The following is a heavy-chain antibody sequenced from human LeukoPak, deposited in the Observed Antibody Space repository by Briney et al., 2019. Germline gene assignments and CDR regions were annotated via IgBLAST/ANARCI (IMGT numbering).Heavy chain of an antibody. CDR3: AREGYDFWSGYRGPDYFDL. CDR1: GGSISGYY. CDR2: MYYSGNT. J-gene: IGHJ4*02. D-gene: IGHD3-3*01. Sequence: PSETLSLTCTVSGGSISGYYWSWLRQPPGMPLEWIGYMYYSGNTNYNPSLKSRVTISVDTSKSQFSLKLRFVTAADTAVYYCAREGYDFWSGYRGPDYFDLWGQETLVTVS. V-gene: IGHV4-59*01.